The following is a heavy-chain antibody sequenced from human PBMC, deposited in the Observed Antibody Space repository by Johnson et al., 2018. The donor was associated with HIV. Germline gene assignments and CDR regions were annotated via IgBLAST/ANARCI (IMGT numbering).Heavy chain of an antibody. J-gene: IGHJ3*02. CDR2: ISWNSGSI. CDR3: AKPLRYFDWLDAFDI. Sequence: VQLVESGGGLVQPGRSLRLSCAASGFTFDDYAMHWVRQAPGKGLEWVSGISWNSGSIGYADSVKGRFTISRANSKNTLYLQMNSLRAEDTAVYYCAKPLRYFDWLDAFDIWGQGTMVTVSS. D-gene: IGHD3-9*01. CDR1: GFTFDDYA. V-gene: IGHV3-9*01.